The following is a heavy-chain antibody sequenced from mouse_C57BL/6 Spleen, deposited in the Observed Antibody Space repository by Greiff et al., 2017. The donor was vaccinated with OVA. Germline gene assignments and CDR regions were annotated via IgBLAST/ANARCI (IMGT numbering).Heavy chain of an antibody. Sequence: VQLQQSGPELVKPGASVKMSCKASGYPFPDYNMHWVKQSHGTSLEWIGYITTNNGGTSYNQKFKGKATLTVNKSSSAAYMELRSLTSEDSAVYYCASGSSSFAYWGQGTLVTVSA. J-gene: IGHJ3*01. CDR2: ITTNNGGT. V-gene: IGHV1-22*01. CDR3: ASGSSSFAY. CDR1: GYPFPDYN. D-gene: IGHD1-1*01.